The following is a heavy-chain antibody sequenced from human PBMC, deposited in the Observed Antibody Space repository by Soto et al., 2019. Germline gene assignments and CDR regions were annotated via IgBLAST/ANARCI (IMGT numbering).Heavy chain of an antibody. Sequence: SETLSLSYAVSSYSMSGGFYWAWIRQPPGKGLEWIGNIYHSGSAHYNPSLKSRVTMSVDTSKNNFSLRLTSVTAADTAVYYCARVTIFEYWFDPWGQGLLVT. V-gene: IGHV4-38-2*01. CDR2: IYHSGSA. D-gene: IGHD3-3*01. CDR3: ARVTIFEYWFDP. CDR1: SYSMSGGFY. J-gene: IGHJ5*02.